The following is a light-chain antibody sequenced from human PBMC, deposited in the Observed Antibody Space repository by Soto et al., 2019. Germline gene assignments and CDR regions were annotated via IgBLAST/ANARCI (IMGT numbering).Light chain of an antibody. V-gene: IGLV2-23*03. Sequence: ALTQPGSVSGSPGQSITISCTGTSSDVGSYKFVSWYQQYPGKAPKLMIYEGSKRPSGVSDRFSGSKSGNTASLTISGLQAEDEADYFCCSYAGGSNVFGAGTKVTVL. CDR2: EGS. J-gene: IGLJ1*01. CDR1: SSDVGSYKF. CDR3: CSYAGGSNV.